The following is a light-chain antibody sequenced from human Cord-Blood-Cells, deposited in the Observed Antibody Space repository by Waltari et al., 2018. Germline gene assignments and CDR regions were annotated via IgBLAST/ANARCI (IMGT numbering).Light chain of an antibody. CDR1: SSDVGSYNL. CDR3: CSYAGSSRV. CDR2: EGS. J-gene: IGLJ3*02. V-gene: IGLV2-23*01. Sequence: QSALTQPASVSGSPGQSITISCTGTSSDVGSYNLLSWYQQHPGKAPKLMIYEGSKRPSGVSKRFSGSKSGNTASLTISGLQAEDEADYYCCSYAGSSRVFGGGTKLTVL.